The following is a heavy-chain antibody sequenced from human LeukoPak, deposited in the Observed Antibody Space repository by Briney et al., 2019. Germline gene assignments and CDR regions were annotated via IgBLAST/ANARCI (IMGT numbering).Heavy chain of an antibody. V-gene: IGHV4-34*01. J-gene: IGHJ4*02. D-gene: IGHD2-2*02. CDR3: ARALDRGVVVVPAAIPDY. Sequence: SETLSLTCAVYGGSFSGYYWSWIRQPPGKGLEWIGEINHSGSTNYNPSLKSRVTISVDTSKNQFSLKLSSVTAADTAVYYCARALDRGVVVVPAAIPDYWGQGTLVTVPS. CDR2: INHSGST. CDR1: GGSFSGYY.